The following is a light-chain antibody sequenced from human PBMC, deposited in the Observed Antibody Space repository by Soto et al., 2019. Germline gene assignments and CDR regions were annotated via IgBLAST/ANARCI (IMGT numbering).Light chain of an antibody. Sequence: HSALTQPASVSGSRGQSITISCTGTGSDVGGYDYVSWYQQHPDKAPKLIIYDVSHRPSGVSNRFSGSKSGNTASLTISGLQAEDEADYYCSSYASSSTLYVFGSGTKLTVL. V-gene: IGLV2-14*01. CDR3: SSYASSSTLYV. J-gene: IGLJ1*01. CDR1: GSDVGGYDY. CDR2: DVS.